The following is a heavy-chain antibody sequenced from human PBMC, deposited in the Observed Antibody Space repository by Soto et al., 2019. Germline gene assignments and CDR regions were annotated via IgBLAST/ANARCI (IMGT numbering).Heavy chain of an antibody. CDR1: GGSISSGDYY. Sequence: SATPSLTCTVSGGSISSGDYYWIWIRQPPGKGLDWIGYIYYSGITYYNPSLKSRVTISVDTSKNQFSLKLSSVTAADTAVYYCARSPYYGMDVWGQGTTVTVSS. CDR2: IYYSGIT. V-gene: IGHV4-30-4*01. J-gene: IGHJ6*02. CDR3: ARSPYYGMDV.